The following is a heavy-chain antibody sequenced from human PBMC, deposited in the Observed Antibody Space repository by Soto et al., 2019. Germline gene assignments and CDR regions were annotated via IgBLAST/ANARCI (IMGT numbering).Heavy chain of an antibody. CDR1: GFTVSSNY. Sequence: EVQLVESGGGLVQPGGSLRLSCAASGFTVSSNYMSWVRQAPGKGLEWVSVIYSGGSTYYADSVKGRFTISRDNSKNTLYLQMNSLRAEDTAVYYCARDFGPGYGNNFDYWGQGTLVTVSS. J-gene: IGHJ4*02. CDR3: ARDFGPGYGNNFDY. CDR2: IYSGGST. D-gene: IGHD5-12*01. V-gene: IGHV3-66*01.